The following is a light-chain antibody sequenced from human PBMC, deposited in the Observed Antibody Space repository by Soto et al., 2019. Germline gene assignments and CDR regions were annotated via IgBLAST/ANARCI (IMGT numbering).Light chain of an antibody. CDR3: QQYGSSPLFT. CDR2: GAS. V-gene: IGKV3-20*01. CDR1: QSVSSSY. J-gene: IGKJ3*01. Sequence: EIVLTQSPGTLSLSPGERATLSCRASQSVSSSYLAWYQQKPGQAPRLLIYGASSRATGNPDRFSGSGSGTDFTLTFSRLDPEDFGVYYCQQYGSSPLFTFGPGTKVNI.